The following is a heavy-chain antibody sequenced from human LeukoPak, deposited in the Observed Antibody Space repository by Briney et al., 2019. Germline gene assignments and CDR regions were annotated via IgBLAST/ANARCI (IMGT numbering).Heavy chain of an antibody. CDR2: INHSGST. J-gene: IGHJ5*02. D-gene: IGHD2-2*01. Sequence: SSETLSLTCAVYGGSFSGYYWSWIRQPPGKGLEWIGEINHSGSTNYNPSLKSRVTISVDTSKNQFSLKLSSVTAADTAVYYCARLIVVVPAAKGYNWFDPWGQGTLSPSPQ. CDR1: GGSFSGYY. V-gene: IGHV4-34*01. CDR3: ARLIVVVPAAKGYNWFDP.